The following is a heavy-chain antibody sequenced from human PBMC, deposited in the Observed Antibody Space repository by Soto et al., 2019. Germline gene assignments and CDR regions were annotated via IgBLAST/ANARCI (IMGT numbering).Heavy chain of an antibody. D-gene: IGHD5-12*01. CDR2: IYYSGST. J-gene: IGHJ4*02. CDR1: GGSISSGGYY. Sequence: TLSLTCTVSGGSISSGGYYWSWIRQHPGKGLEWIGYIYYSGSTYYNPSLKSRVTISVDTSKNQFSLKLSSVTAADTAVYYCARVKMATSHLAAHCWGQGTLVTVSS. CDR3: ARVKMATSHLAAHC. V-gene: IGHV4-31*03.